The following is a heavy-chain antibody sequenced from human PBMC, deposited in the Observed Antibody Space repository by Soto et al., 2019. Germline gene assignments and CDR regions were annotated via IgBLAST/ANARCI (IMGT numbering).Heavy chain of an antibody. Sequence: QVQLVQSGAEVKKPGASVKVSCKASGYTFSNYGIIWVRQATGQGLEWMGWMDPHSGNTGHAPKFQGRITLTRDTSISTVYMELTSLPSADTGVYFCARKYNWNYLGVDVWGQGTAVAVSS. J-gene: IGHJ6*02. D-gene: IGHD1-7*01. V-gene: IGHV1-8*01. CDR3: ARKYNWNYLGVDV. CDR2: MDPHSGNT. CDR1: GYTFSNYG.